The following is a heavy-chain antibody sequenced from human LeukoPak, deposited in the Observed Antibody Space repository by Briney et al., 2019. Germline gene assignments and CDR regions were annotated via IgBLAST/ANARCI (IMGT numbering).Heavy chain of an antibody. CDR3: ARDTRYYYDSSGYYYVQLFDY. CDR1: GGSISSSSYY. Sequence: SETLSLTCTVSGGSISSSSYYWGWIRQSPGKGLEWIGSIYYSGSTYYNPSLKSRVTISVDTSKNQFSLKLSSVTAADTAVYYCARDTRYYYDSSGYYYVQLFDYWGQGTLVTVSS. D-gene: IGHD3-22*01. J-gene: IGHJ4*02. CDR2: IYYSGST. V-gene: IGHV4-39*07.